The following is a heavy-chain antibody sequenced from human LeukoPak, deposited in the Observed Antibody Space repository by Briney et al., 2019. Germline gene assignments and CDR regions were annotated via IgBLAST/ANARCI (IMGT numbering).Heavy chain of an antibody. V-gene: IGHV3-66*01. CDR3: AKDPTYYYDSSGYY. CDR2: IYSDGST. Sequence: GGSLRLSCAASEFTVSNYYMSWVRQAPGKGLEWISAIYSDGSTYYADSVKGRLTISRDNSKNTLYLQMNSLRVEDTAVYYCAKDPTYYYDSSGYYWGQGTLVTVSS. CDR1: EFTVSNYY. D-gene: IGHD3-22*01. J-gene: IGHJ4*02.